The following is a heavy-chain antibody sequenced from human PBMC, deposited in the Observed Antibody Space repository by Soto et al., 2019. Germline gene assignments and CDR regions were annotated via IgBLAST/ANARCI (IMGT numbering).Heavy chain of an antibody. J-gene: IGHJ4*02. V-gene: IGHV4-59*01. Sequence: SETLSLTCTVSGGSISSYYWSWIRQPPGKGLEWIGYIYYSGSTNYNPSLKSRVTISVDTSKNQFSLKLSSVTAADTAVYYCARYIAARPFDYWGQGTLVTVSS. CDR2: IYYSGST. D-gene: IGHD6-6*01. CDR1: GGSISSYY. CDR3: ARYIAARPFDY.